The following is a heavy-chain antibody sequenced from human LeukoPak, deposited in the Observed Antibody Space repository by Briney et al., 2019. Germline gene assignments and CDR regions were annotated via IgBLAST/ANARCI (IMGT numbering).Heavy chain of an antibody. D-gene: IGHD3-3*01. CDR2: VSGSGDDT. V-gene: IGHV3-23*01. Sequence: PGGSLRLSCAASGFTFSSYAMSWVRQAPGKGLEWVSGVSGSGDDTYYADSVKGRFTISRDNSKNTLYLQMNSLRAEDTAVYNCAQDRDYEFWSPIIHWGQGTLVTVSS. CDR3: AQDRDYEFWSPIIH. CDR1: GFTFSSYA. J-gene: IGHJ4*02.